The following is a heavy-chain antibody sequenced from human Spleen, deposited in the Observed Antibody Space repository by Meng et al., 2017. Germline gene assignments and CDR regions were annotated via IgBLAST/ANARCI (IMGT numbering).Heavy chain of an antibody. J-gene: IGHJ1*01. CDR3: ARLYNSRWNAAEYFQH. Sequence: QVQLPPLGAGLLKPSETLSLTCAVYGGSLSGYYWSWIRQPPGKGLEWIGDVHHRGSTNYNPSLKSRVTISVDTSKNQFSLNLSSVTAADTAVYYCARLYNSRWNAAEYFQHWGQGTLVTVSS. CDR2: VHHRGST. V-gene: IGHV4-34*02. CDR1: GGSLSGYY. D-gene: IGHD6-13*01.